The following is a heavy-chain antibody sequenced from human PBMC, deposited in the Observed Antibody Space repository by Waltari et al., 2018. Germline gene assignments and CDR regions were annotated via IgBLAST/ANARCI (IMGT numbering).Heavy chain of an antibody. J-gene: IGHJ6*02. CDR1: GGSISSYY. D-gene: IGHD2-15*01. V-gene: IGHV4-4*07. Sequence: QVQLQESGPGLVKPSETLSLTCTVSGGSISSYYWSWIRQPAGKGLEWIGRIYTSGSTNYNPSLKSRVTMSVDTSKNQFSLKLSSVTAADTAVYYCARAAGYCSGGSCYSEYYYYYYGMDVWGQGTTVTVSS. CDR2: IYTSGST. CDR3: ARAAGYCSGGSCYSEYYYYYYGMDV.